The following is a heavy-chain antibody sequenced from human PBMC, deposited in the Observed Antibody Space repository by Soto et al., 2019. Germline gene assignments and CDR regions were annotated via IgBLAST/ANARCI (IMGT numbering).Heavy chain of an antibody. CDR1: GYTFTGHY. J-gene: IGHJ4*02. D-gene: IGHD1-26*01. CDR2: IGPGSGAT. CDR3: GRGRSGQIVVFY. Sequence: ASVKVSCKASGYTFTGHYIHWVRQAPEQGPEWMGEIGPGSGATRYAQRFQGRVTMTRDMSITTVYMELDNLSPDDTAVYYCGRGRSGQIVVFYWGQGTPVTVSS. V-gene: IGHV1-2*02.